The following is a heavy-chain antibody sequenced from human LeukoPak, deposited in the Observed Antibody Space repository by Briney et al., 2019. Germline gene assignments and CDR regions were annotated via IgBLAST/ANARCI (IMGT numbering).Heavy chain of an antibody. CDR1: GFTFSSYA. V-gene: IGHV3-23*01. CDR2: ISGSGGST. Sequence: GGSLRLSCAASGFTFSSYAMSWVRQAPGKGLEWVSAISGSGGSTYYADSVKGRFTVSRDNAKKSLFLQMNSLRAEDTAVYYCARIIAGYSMLRYFDLWGRGTLVTVSS. J-gene: IGHJ2*01. D-gene: IGHD5-18*01. CDR3: ARIIAGYSMLRYFDL.